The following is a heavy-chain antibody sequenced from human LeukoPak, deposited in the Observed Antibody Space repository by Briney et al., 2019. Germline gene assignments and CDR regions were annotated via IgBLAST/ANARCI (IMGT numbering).Heavy chain of an antibody. D-gene: IGHD6-19*01. CDR3: ARRLAVAGRGYYGMDV. V-gene: IGHV5-51*01. CDR1: GYRFASYW. J-gene: IGHJ6*02. Sequence: PGESLKISCKGSGYRFASYWIGWVRPMPGKGLEWMGNIYPGDSDTRYSPPFQGQVTISADKSINTAYLQWSSLKASDSAMYYCARRLAVAGRGYYGMDVWGQGTTVTVSS. CDR2: IYPGDSDT.